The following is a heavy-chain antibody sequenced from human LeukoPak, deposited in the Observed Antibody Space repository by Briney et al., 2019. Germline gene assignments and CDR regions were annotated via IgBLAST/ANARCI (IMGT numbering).Heavy chain of an antibody. CDR1: GFTFSSYE. D-gene: IGHD1-7*01. J-gene: IGHJ3*02. V-gene: IGHV3-48*03. Sequence: GGSLRLSCAASGFTFSSYEMNWVRQAPGKGLEWVSYISSSGSTIYYADSVKGRFTISRDNARNSLYLQMNSLRADDTAVYYCARKPITGTTLGPFDMWGQGTMVTVSS. CDR3: ARKPITGTTLGPFDM. CDR2: ISSSGSTI.